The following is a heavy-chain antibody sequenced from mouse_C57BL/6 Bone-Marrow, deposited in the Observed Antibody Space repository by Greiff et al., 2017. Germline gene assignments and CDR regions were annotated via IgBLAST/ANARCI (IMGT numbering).Heavy chain of an antibody. CDR1: GYAFSSSW. J-gene: IGHJ4*01. Sequence: VQLQESGPELVKPGASVKISCKASGYAFSSSWMNWVKQRPGKGLEWIGRIYPGDGDTNYNGKFKGKATLTADKSSSTAYMQLSSLTSEDSAVYFCARCSYYGNYYYAMDYWGQGTSVTVSS. CDR2: IYPGDGDT. D-gene: IGHD2-10*01. V-gene: IGHV1-82*01. CDR3: ARCSYYGNYYYAMDY.